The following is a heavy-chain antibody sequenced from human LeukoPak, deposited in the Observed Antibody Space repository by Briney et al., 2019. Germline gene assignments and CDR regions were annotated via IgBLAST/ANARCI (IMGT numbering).Heavy chain of an antibody. J-gene: IGHJ4*02. CDR1: GGSISSSSYY. D-gene: IGHD6-13*01. CDR3: ASGPADSSSWYVSSVDVCYFDY. Sequence: SETLSLTCTVSGGSISSSSYYWGWIRQPPGKGLEWIGSIYYSGSTYYNPSLKSRVTISVDTSKNQFSLKLNSVTAADTAVYYCASGPADSSSWYVSSVDVCYFDYWGQGTLVTVSS. V-gene: IGHV4-39*01. CDR2: IYYSGST.